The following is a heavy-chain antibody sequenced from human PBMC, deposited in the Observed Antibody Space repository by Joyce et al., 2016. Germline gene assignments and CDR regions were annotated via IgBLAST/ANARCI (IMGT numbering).Heavy chain of an antibody. J-gene: IGHJ4*02. CDR2: ISWDGGST. V-gene: IGHV3-43*01. CDR1: CFTFDDYT. D-gene: IGHD3-3*01. Sequence: EVQLVESGGVVVQPGGSLRLSCAASCFTFDDYTMHWVRQAPGKGLEWVSLISWDGGSTYYADSVKGRFTISRDNSKNSLYLQMNSLRTEDTALYYCAKDRGGFGVVISSYLDYWGQGTLVTVSS. CDR3: AKDRGGFGVVISSYLDY.